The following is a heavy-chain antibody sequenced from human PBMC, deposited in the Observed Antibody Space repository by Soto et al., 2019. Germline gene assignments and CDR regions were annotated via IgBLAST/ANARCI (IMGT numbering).Heavy chain of an antibody. Sequence: EVQLLESGGGLVQPGGSLRLSCVGPGLFFSSYTMTWVRQAPGKGLEWVSSFSATSENTYYADSVRGRFTISRDNSKNTLFLQMNSLPAEDTAMYYCAKARDQQWVRLPFDYWGQGILVIVSS. CDR3: AKARDQQWVRLPFDY. CDR1: GLFFSSYT. D-gene: IGHD6-19*01. CDR2: FSATSENT. V-gene: IGHV3-23*01. J-gene: IGHJ4*02.